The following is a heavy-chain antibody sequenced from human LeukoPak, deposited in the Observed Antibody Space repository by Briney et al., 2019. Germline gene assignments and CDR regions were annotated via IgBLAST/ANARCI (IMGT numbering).Heavy chain of an antibody. Sequence: GGSLRLSCAASGFPFSGYEMNWVRQAPGKGPEWISYISSSGTSMYYADSVKGRFTISRDNSKNTLYLQMNSLRAEDTAVYYCAKARNYGDYDYYYYYMDVWGKGTTVTISS. J-gene: IGHJ6*03. V-gene: IGHV3-48*03. CDR3: AKARNYGDYDYYYYYMDV. D-gene: IGHD4-17*01. CDR2: ISSSGTSM. CDR1: GFPFSGYE.